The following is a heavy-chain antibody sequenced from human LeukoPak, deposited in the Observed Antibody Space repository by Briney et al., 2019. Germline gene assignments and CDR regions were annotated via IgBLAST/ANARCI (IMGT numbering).Heavy chain of an antibody. V-gene: IGHV1-18*01. D-gene: IGHD2-21*01. J-gene: IGHJ3*02. CDR3: ARVRGGDRRLAVSFDI. CDR2: INAYNGNR. CDR1: GYIHTSYG. Sequence: SVKVSCKASGYIHTSYGISWVRQAAGQGLEGMGWINAYNGNRNYAQKLQGRVTMTTDTSKSTGYMDVMSLRSDDTGGYYCARVRGGDRRLAVSFDIWRQGTMVTVSS.